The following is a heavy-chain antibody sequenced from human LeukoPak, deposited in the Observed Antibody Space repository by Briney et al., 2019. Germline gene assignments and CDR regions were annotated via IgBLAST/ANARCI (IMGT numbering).Heavy chain of an antibody. V-gene: IGHV1-69*05. CDR3: ASHYDSSGYYLRY. Sequence: SVKVSCKASGGTFISCAISWVRQAPGQGLEWMGRIIPIFGTANYAQKFQGRVTITTDESTSTAYMELSSLRSEDTAVYYCASHYDSSGYYLRYWGQGTLVTVSS. CDR2: IIPIFGTA. D-gene: IGHD3-22*01. CDR1: GGTFISCA. J-gene: IGHJ4*02.